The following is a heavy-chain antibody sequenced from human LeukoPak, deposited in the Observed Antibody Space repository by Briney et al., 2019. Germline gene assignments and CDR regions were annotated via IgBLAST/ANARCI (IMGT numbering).Heavy chain of an antibody. D-gene: IGHD3-3*01. CDR2: IYHSGST. CDR1: GYSISSGYY. J-gene: IGHJ4*02. V-gene: IGHV4-38-2*02. Sequence: KPSETLSLTCTVSGYSISSGYYWGWIRQPPGKGLEWIGSIYHSGSTYYNPSLKSRVTISVDTSKNQFSLKLSSVTAADTAVYYCARGIDYDFWSGYSTRANFDYWGQGTLVTVSS. CDR3: ARGIDYDFWSGYSTRANFDY.